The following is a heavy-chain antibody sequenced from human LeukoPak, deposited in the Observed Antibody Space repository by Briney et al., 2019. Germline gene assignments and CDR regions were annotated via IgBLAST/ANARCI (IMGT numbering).Heavy chain of an antibody. D-gene: IGHD2-21*02. CDR2: ISSSSSTI. Sequence: GGSLRLSCAASGFTFSSYSMNWVRQAPGKGLEWVSYISSSSSTIYYADSVKGRFTISRDNAKNSLYLQMNSLRAEDTAVYYCAREDCGGDCYYGSSLSLDYWGQGTLVTVSS. V-gene: IGHV3-48*01. CDR1: GFTFSSYS. CDR3: AREDCGGDCYYGSSLSLDY. J-gene: IGHJ4*02.